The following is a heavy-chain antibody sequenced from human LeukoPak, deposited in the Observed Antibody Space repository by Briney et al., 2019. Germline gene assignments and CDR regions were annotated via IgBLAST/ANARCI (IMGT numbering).Heavy chain of an antibody. J-gene: IGHJ4*02. D-gene: IGHD3-3*01. CDR3: ARHFWSGYYGY. Sequence: SETLSLTCTVSGGSISSYYWSWIRQPPGKGLEWIGYIYYSGSTNYNPSLKSRVTISVDTSKNQFSLKLSSVTAADTAVYYCARHFWSGYYGYWGQGTLVTVSS. CDR2: IYYSGST. CDR1: GGSISSYY. V-gene: IGHV4-59*08.